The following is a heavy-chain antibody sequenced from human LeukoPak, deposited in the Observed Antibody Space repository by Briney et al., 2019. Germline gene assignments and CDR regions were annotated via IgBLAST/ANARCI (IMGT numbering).Heavy chain of an antibody. D-gene: IGHD3-16*01. V-gene: IGHV3-7*03. CDR1: GFSFSFYW. CDR2: IKPDGSEK. Sequence: GGSLRLSCAASGFSFSFYWMTWVRQAPGKGLERVANIKPDGSEKYYVDSVRGRCTISRDNTRNTLDLQMNSLRPEDTAVYYCARENYFSFDYWGQGALVTVSS. CDR3: ARENYFSFDY. J-gene: IGHJ4*02.